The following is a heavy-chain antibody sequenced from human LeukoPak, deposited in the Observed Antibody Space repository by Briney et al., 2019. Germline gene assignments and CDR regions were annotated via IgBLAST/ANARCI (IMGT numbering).Heavy chain of an antibody. CDR2: IYYGGST. V-gene: IGHV4-59*01. D-gene: IGHD3-22*01. Sequence: SETLSLTCTVSGGSISSYYWSWIRQPPGKGLEWIGYIYYGGSTNYNPSLKSRVTISVDTSRNQFSLKLSSVTAADTAVYYCARFRSGYYSTNPAFDYWGQGTLVTVSS. J-gene: IGHJ4*02. CDR1: GGSISSYY. CDR3: ARFRSGYYSTNPAFDY.